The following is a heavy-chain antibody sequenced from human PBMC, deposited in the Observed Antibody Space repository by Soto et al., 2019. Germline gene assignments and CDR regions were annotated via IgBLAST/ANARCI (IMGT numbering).Heavy chain of an antibody. CDR2: LYTGTDT. CDR3: ANELVGLNYFDY. D-gene: IGHD2-15*01. J-gene: IGHJ4*02. CDR1: GFTVSSTY. V-gene: IGHV3-53*01. Sequence: GGSLRLSCAASGFTVSSTYLTWVRQAPGKGLEWVAILYTGTDTVYADSVKGRFTISRDNSKNTLYLQMNSLRAEDTAMYYCANELVGLNYFDYWGQGTLVIVSS.